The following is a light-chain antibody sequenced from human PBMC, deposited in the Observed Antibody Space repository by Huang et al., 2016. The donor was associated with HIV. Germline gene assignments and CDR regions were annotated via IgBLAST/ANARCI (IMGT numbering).Light chain of an antibody. CDR2: EAS. Sequence: DIQMTQPPSTPSVAVTDRVTFTCRASQSVSRWLAWYQQKPGKAPKLLMYEASVLKSGVSSRFSGSGSGTEFTLTISSLQPDDFATYYCQQYSTYPYTFGQGTKLDMK. J-gene: IGKJ2*01. V-gene: IGKV1-5*01. CDR3: QQYSTYPYT. CDR1: QSVSRW.